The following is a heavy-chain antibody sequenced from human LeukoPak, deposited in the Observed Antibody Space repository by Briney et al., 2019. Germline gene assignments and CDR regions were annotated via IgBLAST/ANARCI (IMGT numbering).Heavy chain of an antibody. D-gene: IGHD7-27*01. V-gene: IGHV3-7*01. CDR1: GFTFSNYA. CDR2: IKHDGSET. J-gene: IGHJ4*02. Sequence: GGSLRLSCAASGFTFSNYAMSWVRQAPGRGLEWLANIKHDGSETNYVDSVRGRFTISRDNAKNSLYLQMTSLRVEDTAVYYCARYVGIAYWGQGALVTVSS. CDR3: ARYVGIAY.